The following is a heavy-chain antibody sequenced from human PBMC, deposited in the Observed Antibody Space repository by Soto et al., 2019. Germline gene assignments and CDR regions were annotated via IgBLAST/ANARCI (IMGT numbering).Heavy chain of an antibody. CDR3: ARWFDP. Sequence: LQLQESGSGLVKPSQTLSLTCAVSGGSISSGGYSWSWIRQPPGKGLEWIGYISHSGSTYYNPSLKSRVTISLDRSKNQFSLKLSSVTAADTAVYYCARWFDPWGQGTLVTVSS. CDR2: ISHSGST. CDR1: GGSISSGGYS. J-gene: IGHJ5*02. V-gene: IGHV4-30-2*01.